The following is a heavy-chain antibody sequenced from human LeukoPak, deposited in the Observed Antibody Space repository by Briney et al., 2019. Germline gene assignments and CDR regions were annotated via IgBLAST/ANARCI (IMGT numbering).Heavy chain of an antibody. CDR3: AKGNSVVVTATDAFDI. J-gene: IGHJ3*02. Sequence: GGSLRPSCAASGFTFSSYAMSWVRQAPGKGLEWVSAISGSGGSTYYADSVKGRFTISRDNSKNTLYLQMNSLRAEDTAVYYCAKGNSVVVTATDAFDIWGQGTMVTVSS. CDR1: GFTFSSYA. CDR2: ISGSGGST. D-gene: IGHD2-21*02. V-gene: IGHV3-23*01.